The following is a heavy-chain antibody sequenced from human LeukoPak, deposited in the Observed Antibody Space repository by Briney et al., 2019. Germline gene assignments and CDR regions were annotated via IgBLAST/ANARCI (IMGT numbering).Heavy chain of an antibody. J-gene: IGHJ4*02. CDR2: ISSSGGTM. CDR1: GFTLSSYS. Sequence: PGGSLRLSCAASGFTLSSYSMNWVRQAPGKGLEWVSYISSSGGTMYYADSVKGRFSISRDDAKNSLYLQMSSLRAEDTAVYYCARVGFWDYNFWSSYYALDYWGQGTLVTVSS. CDR3: ARVGFWDYNFWSSYYALDY. V-gene: IGHV3-48*01. D-gene: IGHD3-3*01.